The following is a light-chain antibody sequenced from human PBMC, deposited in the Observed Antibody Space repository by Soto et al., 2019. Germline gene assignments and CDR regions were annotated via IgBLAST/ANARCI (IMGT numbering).Light chain of an antibody. V-gene: IGLV1-51*01. CDR3: ATWDSSLSAAG. J-gene: IGLJ1*01. CDR1: SSSIGNNY. CDR2: DND. Sequence: QSVLTQPPAVSAAPGQKVTISCSGSSSSIGNNYVSWYQHLPRTAPNLLIYDNDKRPSGIPDRFSGSKSGTSATLGITGLQTGGEADYYCATWDSSLSAAGFGPGTKLTVL.